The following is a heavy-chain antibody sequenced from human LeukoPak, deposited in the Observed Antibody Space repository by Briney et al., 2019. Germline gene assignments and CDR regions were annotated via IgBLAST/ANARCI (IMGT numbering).Heavy chain of an antibody. D-gene: IGHD6-19*01. CDR1: GFTFSSYW. Sequence: QSGGSLRLSCATSGFTFSSYWMHWVRQATGKGLVWVSHISSDASTISYAESVKGRFTISRDNARNTLYLQMSSLRAEDTAVYYCARDSGWTDYWGQGTLVTVPS. CDR2: ISSDASTI. V-gene: IGHV3-74*01. CDR3: ARDSGWTDY. J-gene: IGHJ4*02.